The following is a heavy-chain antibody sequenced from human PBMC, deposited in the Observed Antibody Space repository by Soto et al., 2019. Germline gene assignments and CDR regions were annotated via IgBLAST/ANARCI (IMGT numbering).Heavy chain of an antibody. D-gene: IGHD1-26*01. J-gene: IGHJ4*02. CDR1: GFTFSSYA. CDR2: ISYDGRNK. V-gene: IGHV3-30*04. Sequence: QVQLVESGGGVVQPGRSLRLSCAASGFTFSSYAMHWVRQAPGKGLEWVAVISYDGRNKYYADYVKGRFTISRDNSKNTQYLQMNSLRAEDMALYYCARGELGSWWELLPASMLDYWCQGTLVTVSS. CDR3: ARGELGSWWELLPASMLDY.